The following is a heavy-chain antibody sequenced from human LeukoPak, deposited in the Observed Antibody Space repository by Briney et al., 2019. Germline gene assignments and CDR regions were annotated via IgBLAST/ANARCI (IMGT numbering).Heavy chain of an antibody. CDR1: GYSISSGYY. D-gene: IGHD3-22*01. Sequence: SETLSLTCAVSGYSISSGYYWGWFRRPPGTGLEWIGSIYHSGSTYYNPSLKSRVTISVDTSKNQFSLKLSSVTAADTAVYYCARSNYDSSGYYSAWYFDLWGRGTLVTVSS. V-gene: IGHV4-38-2*01. CDR3: ARSNYDSSGYYSAWYFDL. J-gene: IGHJ2*01. CDR2: IYHSGST.